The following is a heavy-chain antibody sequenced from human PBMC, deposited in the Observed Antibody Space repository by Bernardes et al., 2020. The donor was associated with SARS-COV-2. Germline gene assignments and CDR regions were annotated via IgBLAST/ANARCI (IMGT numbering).Heavy chain of an antibody. V-gene: IGHV1-69*04. Sequence: SVKVSCKASGGTFSSYAISWVRQAPGQGLEWMGRIIPILGIANYAQKFQGRVTITADKSTSTAYMELSSLRSDDTAVYYCARALMVRGVIIPETAYYYYYGMDVWGQGTTVTVSS. J-gene: IGHJ6*02. CDR3: ARALMVRGVIIPETAYYYYYGMDV. CDR1: GGTFSSYA. D-gene: IGHD3-10*01. CDR2: IIPILGIA.